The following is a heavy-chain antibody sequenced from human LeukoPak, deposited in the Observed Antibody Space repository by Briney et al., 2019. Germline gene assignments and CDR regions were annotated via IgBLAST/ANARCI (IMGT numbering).Heavy chain of an antibody. J-gene: IGHJ6*02. D-gene: IGHD3-10*01. CDR2: INPNSGGT. CDR3: ARESITMEGGMDV. V-gene: IGHV1-2*04. Sequence: ASVKFSCKASGYTFTGYYMHWVRQAPGQGLEWMGWINPNSGGTNYAQKFQGWVTMTRDTSISTAYMELSRLRSDDTAVYYCARESITMEGGMDVWGQGTTVTVSS. CDR1: GYTFTGYY.